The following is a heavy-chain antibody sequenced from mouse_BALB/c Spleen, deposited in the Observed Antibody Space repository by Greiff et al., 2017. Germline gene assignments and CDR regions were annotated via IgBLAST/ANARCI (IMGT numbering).Heavy chain of an antibody. J-gene: IGHJ3*01. D-gene: IGHD2-4*01. CDR1: GYTFTSYY. CDR3: ARSDYYDYDRAFAY. V-gene: IGHV1S56*01. CDR2: IYPGNVNT. Sequence: VQLQQSGPELVKPGASVRISCKASGYTFTSYYIHWVKQRPGQGLEWIGWIYPGNVNTKYNEKFKGKATLTADKSSSTAYMQLSSLTSEDSAVYFCARSDYYDYDRAFAYWGQGTLVTVSA.